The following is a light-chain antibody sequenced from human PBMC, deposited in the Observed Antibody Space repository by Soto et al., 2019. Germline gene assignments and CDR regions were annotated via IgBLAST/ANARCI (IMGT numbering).Light chain of an antibody. Sequence: EIVMTQPPATLSASPGERATLSCRASQSVSSNLAWYQQKPGQAPRLLIYGASTRATGIPARFSGSGSGTEFTLIISSLQSEDFAVYYCQQYNNWPPWTFGQGTKVEIK. J-gene: IGKJ1*01. CDR2: GAS. CDR3: QQYNNWPPWT. V-gene: IGKV3-15*01. CDR1: QSVSSN.